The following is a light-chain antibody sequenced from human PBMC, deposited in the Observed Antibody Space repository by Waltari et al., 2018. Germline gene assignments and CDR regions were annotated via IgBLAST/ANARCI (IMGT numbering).Light chain of an antibody. J-gene: IGLJ3*02. CDR1: LPHIAAVDD. Sequence: QSVLTQPPSVSGAPGQRVTIPCTGRLPHIAAVDDDHWSHHLPRTAPTTPLPGTTPKPPIYRNTHRPAGVPDRFSGSTSGTSASASLAITGLQAGDEADYYCQSYDTSLSGWVFGGGTKVTVL. CDR3: QSYDTSLSGWV. CDR2: RNT. V-gene: IGLV1-40*01.